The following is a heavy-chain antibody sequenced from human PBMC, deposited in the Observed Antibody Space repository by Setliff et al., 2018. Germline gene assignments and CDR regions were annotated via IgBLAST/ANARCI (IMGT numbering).Heavy chain of an antibody. J-gene: IGHJ6*03. CDR1: GGSITSGSNY. D-gene: IGHD2-15*01. V-gene: IGHV4-61*09. Sequence: PSETLSLTCTVSGGSITSGSNYWSWIRQPAGRGLEWMGHIDPSGNTNYHPSLRSRVTISRDTSKNQFSLKLTSVTAADTAVYFCARVLPPNYYYYYMDVWGKGTTVTVSS. CDR3: ARVLPPNYYYYYMDV. CDR2: IDPSGNT.